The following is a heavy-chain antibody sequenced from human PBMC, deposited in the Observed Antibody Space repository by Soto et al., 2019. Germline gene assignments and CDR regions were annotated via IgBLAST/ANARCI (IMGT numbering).Heavy chain of an antibody. CDR1: GGSISSSSYY. D-gene: IGHD3-10*02. CDR2: IYYSGST. J-gene: IGHJ6*03. V-gene: IGHV4-39*01. Sequence: PSETLSLTCTVSGGSISSSSYYWGWIRQPPGKGLEWIGSIYYSGSTYYNPSLKSRVTISVDTSKNQFSLKLSSVTAADTAVYYCARMFGEFNYCMDVWGKGTTVTVSS. CDR3: ARMFGEFNYCMDV.